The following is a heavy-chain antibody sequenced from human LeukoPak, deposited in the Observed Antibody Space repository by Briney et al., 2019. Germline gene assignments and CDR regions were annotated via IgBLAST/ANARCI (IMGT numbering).Heavy chain of an antibody. CDR1: GYSINNYW. D-gene: IGHD2-15*01. CDR2: IYPADSDI. Sequence: GESLKISCKGSGYSINNYWIGWVRQMPGKGLEWMGIIYPADSDIRYSPPFQGQVTISADKSISTAYLQWSSLKASDTAMYYCARQEYCSGGSCYTWFDPWGQGTLVIVSS. V-gene: IGHV5-51*01. J-gene: IGHJ5*02. CDR3: ARQEYCSGGSCYTWFDP.